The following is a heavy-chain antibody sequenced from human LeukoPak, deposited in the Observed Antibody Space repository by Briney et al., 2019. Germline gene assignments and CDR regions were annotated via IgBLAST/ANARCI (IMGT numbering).Heavy chain of an antibody. Sequence: SETLSLTCTVSGGSISSYYWSWIRQPPGKGLEWIGYIYYSGSTNYNPSLKSRVTISVDTSKTQFSLKLTSMSAADTAVYYCERVGDTSGYFYYLDYWGQGTLVTVSS. J-gene: IGHJ4*02. D-gene: IGHD3-22*01. CDR3: ERVGDTSGYFYYLDY. CDR2: IYYSGST. CDR1: GGSISSYY. V-gene: IGHV4-59*01.